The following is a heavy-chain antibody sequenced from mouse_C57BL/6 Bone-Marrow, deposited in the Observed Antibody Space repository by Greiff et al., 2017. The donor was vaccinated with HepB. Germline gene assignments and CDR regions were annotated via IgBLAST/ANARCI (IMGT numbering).Heavy chain of an antibody. CDR3: ARNGIPAQHY. CDR1: GYTFTSYG. V-gene: IGHV1-81*01. CDR2: IYPRSGNT. J-gene: IGHJ2*01. D-gene: IGHD5-2*01. Sequence: QVQLQQSGAELARPGASVKLSCKASGYTFTSYGISWVKQRTGQGLEWIGEIYPRSGNTYYNEKFKGKPTLTADKSSSTAYMELRSLTSEDSAVSFCARNGIPAQHYWGQGTTLPVSS.